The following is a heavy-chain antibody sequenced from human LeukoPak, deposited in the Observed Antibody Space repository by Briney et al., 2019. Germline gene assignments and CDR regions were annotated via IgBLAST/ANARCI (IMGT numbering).Heavy chain of an antibody. CDR3: ARGGSVAGLGYYYYYMDV. Sequence: GGSLRLSCAASGFTFSSYGMTWVRQAPGKGLEWVSYISSSSSTIYYADSVKGRFTISRDNAKNSLYLQLNSLRAEDTVVYYCARGGSVAGLGYYYYYMDVWGKGTTVTVSS. J-gene: IGHJ6*03. D-gene: IGHD6-19*01. CDR1: GFTFSSYG. CDR2: ISSSSSTI. V-gene: IGHV3-48*01.